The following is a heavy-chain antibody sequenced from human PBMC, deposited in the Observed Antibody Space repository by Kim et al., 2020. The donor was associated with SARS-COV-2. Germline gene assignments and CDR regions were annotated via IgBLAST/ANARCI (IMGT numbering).Heavy chain of an antibody. J-gene: IGHJ2*01. CDR2: IYYSGST. D-gene: IGHD3-10*01. CDR1: GGSISSYY. V-gene: IGHV4-59*01. CDR3: ARSLYSMVRGVSWYFDL. Sequence: LETLSLTCTVSGGSISSYYWSWIRQPPGKGLEWIGYIYYSGSTNYNPSLKSRVTISVDTSKNQFSLKLSSVTAADTAVYYCARSLYSMVRGVSWYFDLWGRGTLVTVSS.